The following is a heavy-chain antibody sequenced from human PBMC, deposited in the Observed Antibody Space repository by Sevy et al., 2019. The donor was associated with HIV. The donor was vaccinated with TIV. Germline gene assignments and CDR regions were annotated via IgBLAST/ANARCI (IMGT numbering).Heavy chain of an antibody. CDR2: ISYDGDTK. V-gene: IGHV3-30*04. CDR1: GFTFSTYA. Sequence: GGSLRLSCAASGFTFSTYAMHWVRQAPGKGLEWVAVISYDGDTKYYADSVKGRFTISRDNPKNTLYVQMNSLRPEDTAVYYCARDDGYTVNWYPGYWGQGTLVTVSS. D-gene: IGHD3-16*01. J-gene: IGHJ4*02. CDR3: ARDDGYTVNWYPGY.